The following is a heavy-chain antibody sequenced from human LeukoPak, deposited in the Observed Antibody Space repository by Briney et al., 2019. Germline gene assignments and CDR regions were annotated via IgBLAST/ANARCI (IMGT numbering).Heavy chain of an antibody. D-gene: IGHD4/OR15-4a*01. CDR2: ISSTGRTK. CDR1: GFTFSNYE. CDR3: ARENGDYGVPFDF. Sequence: PGGSLRLSYAGSGFTFSNYEMNWVRQAPGKGLEWISYISSTGRTKYYADSVKGRFTVSRDNAKTSLYLQMSSLRTEDTAVYYCARENGDYGVPFDFWGQGTLVAVSS. J-gene: IGHJ4*02. V-gene: IGHV3-48*03.